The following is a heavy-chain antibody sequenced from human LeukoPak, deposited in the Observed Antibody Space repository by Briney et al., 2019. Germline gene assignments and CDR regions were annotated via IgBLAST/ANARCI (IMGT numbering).Heavy chain of an antibody. CDR2: IIPIFGTA. V-gene: IGHV1-69*13. D-gene: IGHD6-19*01. J-gene: IGHJ4*02. CDR3: AAWVFRAGTYDY. CDR1: GGTFSSYA. Sequence: SVKVSCKASGGTFSSYAISWVRQAPGQGLEWVGGIIPIFGTANYAQKFQGRVTITADESTSTAYMELSSLRSEDTAVYYCAAWVFRAGTYDYWGQGTLVTVSS.